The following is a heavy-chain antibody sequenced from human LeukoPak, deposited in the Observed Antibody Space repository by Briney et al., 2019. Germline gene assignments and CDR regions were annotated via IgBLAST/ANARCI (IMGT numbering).Heavy chain of an antibody. Sequence: PGGSLRLSCAGSGFSFSDYTMNWVRQAPGKGLEWVSSISSSSSYIYYADSVKGRFTISRDNAKNSLYLQMNSLRAEDTAVYYCARGYGRADYWGQGTLVSVSS. V-gene: IGHV3-21*01. J-gene: IGHJ4*02. CDR1: GFSFSDYT. CDR2: ISSSSSYI. CDR3: ARGYGRADY. D-gene: IGHD5-18*01.